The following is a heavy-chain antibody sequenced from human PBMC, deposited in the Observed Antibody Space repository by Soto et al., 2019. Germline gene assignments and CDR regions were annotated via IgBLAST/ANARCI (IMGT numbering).Heavy chain of an antibody. Sequence: ASVKVSCKASGYTFTGYYMHWVRQAPGQGLEWMGWINPNSGGTNYAQKFQGWVTMTRDTSISTAYMELSRLRSDDTAVYYCARGIVVVPAAIYYMDVWGKGTKVTVSS. J-gene: IGHJ6*03. CDR2: INPNSGGT. CDR3: ARGIVVVPAAIYYMDV. CDR1: GYTFTGYY. V-gene: IGHV1-2*04. D-gene: IGHD2-2*01.